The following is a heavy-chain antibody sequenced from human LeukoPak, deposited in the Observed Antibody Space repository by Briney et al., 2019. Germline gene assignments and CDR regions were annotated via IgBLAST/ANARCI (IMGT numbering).Heavy chain of an antibody. J-gene: IGHJ4*02. CDR2: INHSGST. D-gene: IGHD3-3*01. CDR3: ARGRNYDFWSGYYNLAYFDY. Sequence: GSLRLSCAASGFTFSSYAMSWIRQPPGKGLEWIGEINHSGSTNYNPSLKSRVTISVDTSKNQFSLKLSSVTAADTAVYYCARGRNYDFWSGYYNLAYFDYWGQGTLVTVSS. V-gene: IGHV4-34*01. CDR1: GFTFSSYA.